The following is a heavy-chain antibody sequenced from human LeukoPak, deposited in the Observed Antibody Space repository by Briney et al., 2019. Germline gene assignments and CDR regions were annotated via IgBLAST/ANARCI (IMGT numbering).Heavy chain of an antibody. J-gene: IGHJ4*02. Sequence: GGSLRLSCAASGFTFRSCAMSWVRQAPGKGLEWVSTITDTGDSTYYADSVKGRFSISRDNSKNTLYLQMNSLRAEDTAVYYCAKADIVGATFRIDYWGQGTLVTVSS. CDR1: GFTFRSCA. CDR2: ITDTGDST. V-gene: IGHV3-23*01. CDR3: AKADIVGATFRIDY. D-gene: IGHD1-26*01.